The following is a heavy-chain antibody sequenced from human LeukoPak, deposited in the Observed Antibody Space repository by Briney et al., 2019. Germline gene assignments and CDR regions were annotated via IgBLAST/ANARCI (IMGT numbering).Heavy chain of an antibody. CDR3: ARGTLYYYGSGILPSYYMDV. V-gene: IGHV4-59*01. CDR1: GGSISSYY. CDR2: IYYSGST. Sequence: SETLSLTCTVSGGSISSYYWSWIRQPPGKGLEWIGYIYYSGSTNYNPSLKSRVTISVDTSTNQFSLKLSSVTAADTAVYYCARGTLYYYGSGILPSYYMDVWGKGTTVTVSS. J-gene: IGHJ6*03. D-gene: IGHD3-10*01.